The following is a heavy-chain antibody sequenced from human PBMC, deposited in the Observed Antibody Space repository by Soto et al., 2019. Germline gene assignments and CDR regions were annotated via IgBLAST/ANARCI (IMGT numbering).Heavy chain of an antibody. CDR1: GFTFSSYG. Sequence: QVQLVESGGGVVQPGRSLRLSCAASGFTFSSYGMHWVRQAPGKGLEWVAVIWYDGSNKYYADSVKGRFTISRDNSKNTLYLQMNSLRAEDTAVYYCAREENGNDSSGYYYNWFDPWGQGTLVTVSS. D-gene: IGHD3-22*01. V-gene: IGHV3-33*01. J-gene: IGHJ5*02. CDR3: AREENGNDSSGYYYNWFDP. CDR2: IWYDGSNK.